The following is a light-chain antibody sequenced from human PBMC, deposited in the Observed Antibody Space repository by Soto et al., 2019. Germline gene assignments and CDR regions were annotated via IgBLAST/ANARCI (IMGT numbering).Light chain of an antibody. J-gene: IGKJ1*01. CDR1: QSISNK. V-gene: IGKV3-15*01. Sequence: EIVLTQSPGTLSLSPGERATLSCRASQSISNKLAWYQHKPGQAPRLLIYGASTRATGIPARFSGSGSGTEFTLTISSLQSEDFAVYYCQQYNNWPWTFGQGTKVDIK. CDR2: GAS. CDR3: QQYNNWPWT.